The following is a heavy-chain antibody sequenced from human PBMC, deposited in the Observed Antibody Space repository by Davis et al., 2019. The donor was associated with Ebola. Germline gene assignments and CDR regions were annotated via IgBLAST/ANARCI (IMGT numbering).Heavy chain of an antibody. CDR1: GFTFSSYS. J-gene: IGHJ4*02. Sequence: GESLKISCAASGFTFSSYSMNWVRQAPGKGLEWVSYISSSSSTIYYADSVKGRFTISRYNSKNTLYLQMNSLRAEDTAVYYCAKDDYHSGSPFDYWGQGTLVTVSS. D-gene: IGHD1-26*01. CDR3: AKDDYHSGSPFDY. V-gene: IGHV3-48*01. CDR2: ISSSSSTI.